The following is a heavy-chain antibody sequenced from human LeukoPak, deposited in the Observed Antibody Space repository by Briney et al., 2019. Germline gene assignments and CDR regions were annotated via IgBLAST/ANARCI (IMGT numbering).Heavy chain of an antibody. CDR2: INPNSGGT. CDR1: GYTFTGYY. CDR3: ARVLIVGANINWFDP. J-gene: IGHJ5*02. D-gene: IGHD1-26*01. V-gene: IGHV1-2*02. Sequence: ASVKVSCKASGYTFTGYYMHWVRQAPGQGLEWMGWINPNSGGTNYAQKFQGRATMTRDTSISTAYMGLSRLRSDDTAVYYCARVLIVGANINWFDPWGQGTLVTVSS.